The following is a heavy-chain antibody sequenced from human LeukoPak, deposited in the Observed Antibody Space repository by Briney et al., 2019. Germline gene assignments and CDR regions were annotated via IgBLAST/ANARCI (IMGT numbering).Heavy chain of an antibody. J-gene: IGHJ4*02. CDR2: ISESGTGT. V-gene: IGHV3-23*01. D-gene: IGHD3-22*01. CDR1: GFTFSRFP. Sequence: GGSLRLSCAASGFTFSRFPMSWVRQAPGKGLEWVSAISESGTGTYYAGSVKGRFTISRDNAKNTLYLQMNSLRAEDTAVYYCANSNNYYDSSGYNRGLDYWGQGTLVTVSS. CDR3: ANSNNYYDSSGYNRGLDY.